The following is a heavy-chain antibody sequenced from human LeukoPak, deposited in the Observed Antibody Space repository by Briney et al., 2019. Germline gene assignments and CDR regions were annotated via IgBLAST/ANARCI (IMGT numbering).Heavy chain of an antibody. Sequence: GTLSLTCAVSGDSISSSNWWSWVRQAPGKGLEYVSGISSNGGSTYYANSVKGRPTISRDNSKNTLYLQMGSLRADDMAVYYCARVVLSSGWLDYWGQGTLVTVSS. V-gene: IGHV3-64*01. CDR3: ARVVLSSGWLDY. CDR2: ISSNGGST. D-gene: IGHD6-19*01. J-gene: IGHJ4*02. CDR1: GDSISSSN.